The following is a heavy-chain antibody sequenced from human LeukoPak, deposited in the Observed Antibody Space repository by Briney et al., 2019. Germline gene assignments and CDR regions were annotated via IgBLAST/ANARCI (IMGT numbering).Heavy chain of an antibody. CDR1: GNSISSGDNY. D-gene: IGHD5-24*01. Sequence: SETLSLTCTVSGNSISSGDNYWSWIRQPAGKGLEWIGRIYTSGSTNYNPSLKSRVTISVDTSKNQFSLKLSSVTAADTAVYYCASGRDGYNYCGQGTLVTVSS. J-gene: IGHJ4*02. V-gene: IGHV4-61*02. CDR3: ASGRDGYNY. CDR2: IYTSGST.